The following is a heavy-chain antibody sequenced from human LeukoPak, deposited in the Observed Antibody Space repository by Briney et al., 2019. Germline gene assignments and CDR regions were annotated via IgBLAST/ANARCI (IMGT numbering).Heavy chain of an antibody. D-gene: IGHD5-12*01. J-gene: IGHJ4*02. Sequence: GASVKASCKASGYTFTSYAMHWVRQAPGQRLEWMGWIDAGNGNTKYSQKFQGRVTITRDTSANTAYMELSSLRSEDTAVYYCARNQVATINFDYWGQGTLVTVSS. V-gene: IGHV1-3*01. CDR3: ARNQVATINFDY. CDR1: GYTFTSYA. CDR2: IDAGNGNT.